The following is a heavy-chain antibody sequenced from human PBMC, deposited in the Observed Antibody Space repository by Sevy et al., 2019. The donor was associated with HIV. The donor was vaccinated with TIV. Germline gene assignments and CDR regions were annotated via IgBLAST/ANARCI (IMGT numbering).Heavy chain of an antibody. D-gene: IGHD2-2*01. J-gene: IGHJ4*02. CDR2: ISYDGSNK. V-gene: IGHV3-30*18. CDR3: AKDDIVVVPAASPAPDY. Sequence: GGSLRLSCAASGFTFSSYGMHWVRQAPGKGLEWVTVISYDGSNKYYAESVKGRFTISRDNSKNTLYLQRNSLRAEDTVVYYCAKDDIVVVPAASPAPDYWGQGTLVTVSS. CDR1: GFTFSSYG.